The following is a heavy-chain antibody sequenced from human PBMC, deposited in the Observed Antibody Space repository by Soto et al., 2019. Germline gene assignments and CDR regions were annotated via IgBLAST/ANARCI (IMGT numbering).Heavy chain of an antibody. CDR3: ARLEARYCSGGSCYSSHAFDI. V-gene: IGHV4-59*01. D-gene: IGHD2-15*01. J-gene: IGHJ3*02. CDR2: IYYSGST. CDR1: GGSISSYY. Sequence: SETLSLTCTVSGGSISSYYWIWIRQPPGKGLEWIGYIYYSGSTNYNPSLKSRVTISVDTSKNQFSLKLSSVTAADTAVYYCARLEARYCSGGSCYSSHAFDIWGQGTMVTVS.